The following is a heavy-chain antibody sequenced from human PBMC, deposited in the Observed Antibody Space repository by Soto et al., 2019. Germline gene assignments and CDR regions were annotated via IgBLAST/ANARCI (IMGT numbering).Heavy chain of an antibody. J-gene: IGHJ6*02. Sequence: QVQLQESAPGLVKPSETLSLTCTVSGGSISSYCWSWIRQPPGKGMEWIGYIYYNGSTNYNPSLKRPVTISVDTAQNPFSLYLSSVTAADTGVYYSVRDRTARASGYPPSPPDHYYVVDVWGQGTTVTVSS. CDR1: GGSISSYC. CDR2: IYYNGST. D-gene: IGHD5-12*01. V-gene: IGHV4-59*01. CDR3: VRDRTARASGYPPSPPDHYYVVDV.